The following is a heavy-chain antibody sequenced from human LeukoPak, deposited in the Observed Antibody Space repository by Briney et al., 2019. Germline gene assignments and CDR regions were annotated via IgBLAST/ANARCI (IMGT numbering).Heavy chain of an antibody. CDR2: INHSGST. CDR1: GGSFSGYY. V-gene: IGHV4-34*01. D-gene: IGHD5-12*01. CDR3: AGHRWLRFTPPFDY. Sequence: PSETLSLTCAVYGGSFSGYYWSWIRQPPGKGLEWIGEINHSGSTNYNPSLKSRVTISVDTSKNQFSLKLSSVTAADTAVYYCAGHRWLRFTPPFDYWGQGTPVTVSS. J-gene: IGHJ4*02.